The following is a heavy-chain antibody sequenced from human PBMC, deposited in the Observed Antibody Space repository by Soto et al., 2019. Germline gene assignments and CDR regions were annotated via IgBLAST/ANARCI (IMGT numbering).Heavy chain of an antibody. Sequence: QVQLQQWGAGPLRPLETLSLTCGVSGGSFSGYYWGWIGQSPGKGLEWIGEINDRGSINYNPSLKSRVSISVDTSKNHYSLNLRSVTAADTAVYYCARESHDILTGPPWVWYFDLWGRGTLVTVSS. V-gene: IGHV4-34*01. CDR2: INDRGSI. CDR3: ARESHDILTGPPWVWYFDL. CDR1: GGSFSGYY. J-gene: IGHJ2*01. D-gene: IGHD3-9*01.